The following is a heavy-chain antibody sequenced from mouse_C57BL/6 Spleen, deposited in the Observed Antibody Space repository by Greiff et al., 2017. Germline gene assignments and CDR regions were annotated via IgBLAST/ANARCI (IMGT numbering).Heavy chain of an antibody. V-gene: IGHV1-81*01. Sequence: VHLVESGAELARPGASVKLSCKASGYTFTSYGISWVKQRTGQGLEWIGEIYPRSGNTYYNEKFKGKATLTADKSSSTAYMELRSLTSEDSAVYFCAREGTTVVPGWGQGTTLTVSS. CDR2: IYPRSGNT. J-gene: IGHJ2*01. CDR3: AREGTTVVPG. D-gene: IGHD1-1*01. CDR1: GYTFTSYG.